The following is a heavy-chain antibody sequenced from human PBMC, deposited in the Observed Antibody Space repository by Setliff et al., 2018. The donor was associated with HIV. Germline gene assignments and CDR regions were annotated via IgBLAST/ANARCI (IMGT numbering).Heavy chain of an antibody. J-gene: IGHJ4*02. Sequence: PSETLSLTCTVSGGSISNYYWSWIRQPPGKGLEWIGCGYYSGSTHYDPSLKSRVSISVDASKNQFSLRLNSVSVADTAVYFCARSSRGSLRDLDYWGPGTMVTVSS. V-gene: IGHV4-59*08. CDR3: ARSSRGSLRDLDY. CDR2: GYYSGST. CDR1: GGSISNYY. D-gene: IGHD2-21*02.